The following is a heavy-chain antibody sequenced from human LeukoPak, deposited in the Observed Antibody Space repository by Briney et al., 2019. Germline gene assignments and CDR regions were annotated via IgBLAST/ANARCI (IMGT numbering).Heavy chain of an antibody. CDR2: ISYDGSNK. D-gene: IGHD6-13*01. CDR3: AKSPREAAAVVDY. V-gene: IGHV3-30*18. Sequence: PGGSLRLSCAASGFTFSDYGMHWVRQAPGKGLEWVAVISYDGSNKYYADSVKGRFTISRDNSKNTLYLQMNSLRAEDTAVYYCAKSPREAAAVVDYWGQGTLVTVSS. J-gene: IGHJ4*02. CDR1: GFTFSDYG.